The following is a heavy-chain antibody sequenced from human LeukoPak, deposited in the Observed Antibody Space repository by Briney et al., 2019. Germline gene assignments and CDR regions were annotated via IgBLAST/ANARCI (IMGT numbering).Heavy chain of an antibody. CDR3: AKKLIANVDYFDY. V-gene: IGHV3-30*02. CDR2: ISYDGSRK. D-gene: IGHD3-22*01. J-gene: IGHJ4*02. CDR1: GFIFSTYG. Sequence: GGSLRLSCAASGFIFSTYGMHWVRQAPGKGLEWVAYISYDGSRKNYADSVKGRFTISRDNSKNTLFLQMSSLKVEDTAVYYCAKKLIANVDYFDYWGQGTLVTVSS.